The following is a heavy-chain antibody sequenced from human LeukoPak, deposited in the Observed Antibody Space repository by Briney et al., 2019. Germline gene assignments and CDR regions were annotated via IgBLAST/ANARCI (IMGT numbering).Heavy chain of an antibody. CDR1: GFTFSSYA. V-gene: IGHV3-23*01. Sequence: PGGSLRLSCAASGFTFSSYAMNWVRQAPGKGLEWVSAISGRGGSTYYADSVKGRFTISRDNSKNTLYLQMNSLIAEDTAVYYCAKDRRRSPLSIFGVVKNHKNYFDYWGQGTLVTVSS. CDR2: ISGRGGST. D-gene: IGHD3-3*01. CDR3: AKDRRRSPLSIFGVVKNHKNYFDY. J-gene: IGHJ4*02.